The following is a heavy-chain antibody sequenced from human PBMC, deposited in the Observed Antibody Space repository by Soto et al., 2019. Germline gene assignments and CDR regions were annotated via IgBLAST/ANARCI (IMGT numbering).Heavy chain of an antibody. V-gene: IGHV1-69*01. CDR2: IIPIFGTA. Sequence: QVQLVQSGAEVKKPGSSVKVSCKASGGTFSSYAISWVRQAPGQGLEWMGGIIPIFGTANYEQKFPGRVTITADEYTRTAYMELSSLRSEDKAVYYCARDSSYYDSNGYRHAAFDIWGHGTMVTVSS. CDR1: GGTFSSYA. D-gene: IGHD3-22*01. CDR3: ARDSSYYDSNGYRHAAFDI. J-gene: IGHJ3*02.